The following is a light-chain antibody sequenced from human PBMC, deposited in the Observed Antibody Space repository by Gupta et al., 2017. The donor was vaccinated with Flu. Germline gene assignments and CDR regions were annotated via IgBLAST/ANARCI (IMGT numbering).Light chain of an antibody. V-gene: IGKV1-9*01. CDR2: AAS. J-gene: IGKJ1*01. Sequence: PAFLSASVGDRVTITCRASQDIRSNFAWYQQKAGGAPKLLLYAASALQSEVPSRFSGSGSGTAFTLTITSLQPEDFATFYCQHLSGYPRTFGQGTKVEIK. CDR3: QHLSGYPRT. CDR1: QDIRSN.